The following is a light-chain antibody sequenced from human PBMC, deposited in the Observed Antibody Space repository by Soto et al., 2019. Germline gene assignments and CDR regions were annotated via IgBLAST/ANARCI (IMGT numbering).Light chain of an antibody. J-gene: IGLJ1*01. V-gene: IGLV2-8*01. CDR2: EVS. CDR3: SSYAGSNIHYV. CDR1: SSDVGGYNY. Sequence: QSALTQPPSASGSPGQSVTISCTGTSSDVGGYNYVSWYQQHPGKAPKLMIYEVSKRPSGVPDRFSGSKSGNTASLTVSGHQAEDEADYYCSSYAGSNIHYVFGTGTKVTVL.